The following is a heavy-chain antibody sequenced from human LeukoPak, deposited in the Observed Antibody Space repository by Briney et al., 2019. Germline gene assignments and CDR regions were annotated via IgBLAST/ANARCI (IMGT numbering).Heavy chain of an antibody. J-gene: IGHJ1*01. D-gene: IGHD6-13*01. CDR3: AKDVRDPQARRLSGALYSSSWHDLEYFQH. CDR2: ISYDGSNK. V-gene: IGHV3-30-3*01. CDR1: GFTFSSYA. Sequence: GRSLRLSCAASGFTFSSYAMHWVRQAPGKGLEWVAVISYDGSNKYYADSVKGRFTISRDNSKNTLYLQMNSLRAEDTAVYYCAKDVRDPQARRLSGALYSSSWHDLEYFQHWGQGTLVTVSS.